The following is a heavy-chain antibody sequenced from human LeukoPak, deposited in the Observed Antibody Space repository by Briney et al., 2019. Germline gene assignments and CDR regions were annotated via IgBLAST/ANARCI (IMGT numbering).Heavy chain of an antibody. Sequence: PSETLSLTCAVYGGSFSGYYWSWIRQPPGKGLEWIGEINHSGSTNYNPSLKSRVTISVDTSKNQFSLKLSSVTAADTAVYYCARGLRRGITMVQGAETRFDPWGQGTLVTVSS. CDR3: ARGLRRGITMVQGAETRFDP. CDR1: GGSFSGYY. D-gene: IGHD3-10*01. J-gene: IGHJ5*02. CDR2: INHSGST. V-gene: IGHV4-34*01.